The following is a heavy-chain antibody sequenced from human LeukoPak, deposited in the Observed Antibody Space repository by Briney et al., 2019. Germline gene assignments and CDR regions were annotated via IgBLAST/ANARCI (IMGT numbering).Heavy chain of an antibody. D-gene: IGHD6-19*01. CDR1: GYTFISYY. CDR2: INPSGGST. Sequence: ASVKVSCKASGYTFISYYIHWVRQAPGQGLEWMGIINPSGGSTTYAQKFQGRVTMTRDTSTSTVYMELSSLRSEDTAVYYCATSSGWFHFDYWGQGTLVTVSS. J-gene: IGHJ4*02. CDR3: ATSSGWFHFDY. V-gene: IGHV1-46*01.